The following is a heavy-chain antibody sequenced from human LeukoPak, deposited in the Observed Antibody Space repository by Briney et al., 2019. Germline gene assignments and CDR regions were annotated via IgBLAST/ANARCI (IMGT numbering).Heavy chain of an antibody. J-gene: IGHJ4*02. CDR1: GFTFSSYG. V-gene: IGHV3-30*03. Sequence: GGSLRLSCAASGFTFSSYGMHWVRQAPGKGLEWVAVISYDGSNKYYADSVKGRFTISRDNSKNTLYLQMNSLRAEDTAVYYCARDRVNYYDSSGYLFDYWGQGTLVTVSS. D-gene: IGHD3-22*01. CDR2: ISYDGSNK. CDR3: ARDRVNYYDSSGYLFDY.